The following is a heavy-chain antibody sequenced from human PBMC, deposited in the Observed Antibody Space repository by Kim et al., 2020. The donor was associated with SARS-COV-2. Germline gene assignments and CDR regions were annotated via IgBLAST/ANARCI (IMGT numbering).Heavy chain of an antibody. CDR2: ISGSGGST. D-gene: IGHD6-13*01. CDR1: GFTFSSYA. V-gene: IGHV3-23*01. CDR3: AKDPSVSSSWYNWFDP. J-gene: IGHJ5*02. Sequence: GGSLRLSCAASGFTFSSYAMSWVRQAPGKGLEWVSAISGSGGSTYYADSVKGRFTISRDNSKNTLYLQMNSLRAEDTAVYYCAKDPSVSSSWYNWFDPWGQGTLVTVSS.